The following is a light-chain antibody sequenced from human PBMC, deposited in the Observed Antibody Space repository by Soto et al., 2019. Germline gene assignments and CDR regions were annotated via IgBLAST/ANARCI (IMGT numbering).Light chain of an antibody. CDR2: AAS. CDR3: LQDYIYPYT. CDR1: QGIRTD. V-gene: IGKV1-6*01. J-gene: IGKJ2*01. Sequence: AIQMTQSPSSLSAPVGDRVTITCRASQGIRTDLGWYQQKPGKAPELLIYAASNLQSGVPSRFSGGGSGTDFTLTISSLQPEDSASYYCLQDYIYPYTFGQGTKLEIK.